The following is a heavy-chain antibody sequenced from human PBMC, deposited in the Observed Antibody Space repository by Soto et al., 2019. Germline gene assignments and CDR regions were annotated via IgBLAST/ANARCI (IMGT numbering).Heavy chain of an antibody. D-gene: IGHD3-22*01. Sequence: GGSLRLSCAASGFTFSDNYMSWIRQAPGRGLEWVSYISSSGSIIYYADSVKGRFTISRDNAKNSLYLQMNSLRAEDTAVYYCARDLGYYESDGYFDYWGQGALVTVSS. CDR2: ISSSGSII. CDR3: ARDLGYYESDGYFDY. J-gene: IGHJ4*02. CDR1: GFTFSDNY. V-gene: IGHV3-11*01.